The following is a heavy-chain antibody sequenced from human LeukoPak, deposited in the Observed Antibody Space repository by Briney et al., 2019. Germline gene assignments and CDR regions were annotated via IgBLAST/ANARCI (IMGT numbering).Heavy chain of an antibody. D-gene: IGHD6-19*01. Sequence: GASLRLSCAASGFTFSSDAMSWVSQAPGKGLNWVSTISGSGSATYYADSAKDRFTISRDNSKNTLYLQMNSLRAEDTAVYYCAKFRPDDITVAATGYFDSWGQGTLVTVSS. CDR1: GFTFSSDA. J-gene: IGHJ4*02. CDR2: ISGSGSAT. CDR3: AKFRPDDITVAATGYFDS. V-gene: IGHV3-23*01.